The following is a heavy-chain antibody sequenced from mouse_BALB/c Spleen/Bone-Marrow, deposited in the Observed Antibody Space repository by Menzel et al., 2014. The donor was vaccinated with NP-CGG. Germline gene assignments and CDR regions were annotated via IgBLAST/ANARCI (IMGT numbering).Heavy chain of an antibody. CDR2: ISYSGST. Sequence: EVQVVESGPSLVKPSQTLSLTCSVTGDSITSGYWSWMRKFPGNKLEYMGYISYSGSTYYNPSLKSRISITRDTSKNQYYLQLNSVTTEDTATYYCARSRDYYGNSLDYWGQGTTLTVSS. CDR3: ARSRDYYGNSLDY. D-gene: IGHD2-1*01. CDR1: GDSITSGY. J-gene: IGHJ2*01. V-gene: IGHV3-8*02.